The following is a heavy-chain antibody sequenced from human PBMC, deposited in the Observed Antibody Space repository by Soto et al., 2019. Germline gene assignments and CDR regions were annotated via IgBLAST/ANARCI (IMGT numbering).Heavy chain of an antibody. CDR3: ARDNKRVGGHSWFDP. CDR1: GGSISSYY. Sequence: QVQLQESGPGLVKPSETLSLTCTVSGGSISSYYWSWIRQPPGKGLEWIGYIYYSGSTNYNPSLQSRVTQSVDTSKNRFSLKLSSVTAADTAVYYCARDNKRVGGHSWFDPWGQGTLVTVSS. D-gene: IGHD3-16*01. J-gene: IGHJ5*02. CDR2: IYYSGST. V-gene: IGHV4-59*01.